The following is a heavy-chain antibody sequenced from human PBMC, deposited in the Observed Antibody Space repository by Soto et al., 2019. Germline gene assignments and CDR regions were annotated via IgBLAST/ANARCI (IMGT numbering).Heavy chain of an antibody. D-gene: IGHD3-3*01. CDR2: IIPIFGTA. CDR1: GGTFSSYA. Sequence: VKVSCKASGGTFSSYAISRVRQAPGQGLEWMGGIIPIFGTANYAQKFQGRVTITADESTSTAYMELSSLRSEDTAVYYCARDPKITIFGVVYYYYGMDVWGQGTTVTVSS. V-gene: IGHV1-69*13. J-gene: IGHJ6*02. CDR3: ARDPKITIFGVVYYYYGMDV.